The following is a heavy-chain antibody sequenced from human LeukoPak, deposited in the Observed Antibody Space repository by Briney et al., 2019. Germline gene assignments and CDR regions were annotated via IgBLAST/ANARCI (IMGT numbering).Heavy chain of an antibody. V-gene: IGHV4-39*07. CDR2: INHSGST. CDR1: GDSISSSSYY. J-gene: IGHJ4*02. CDR3: ARGPLIDY. Sequence: SETLSLTCTVSGDSISSSSYYWSWIRQPPGKGLEWIGEINHSGSTNYNPSLKSRVTISVDTSKNQFSLKLSSVTAADTAVYYCARGPLIDYWGQGTLVAVSS.